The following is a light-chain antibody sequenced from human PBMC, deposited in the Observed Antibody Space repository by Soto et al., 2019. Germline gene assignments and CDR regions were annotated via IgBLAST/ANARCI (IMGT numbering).Light chain of an antibody. J-gene: IGKJ4*01. Sequence: DIQLTQSPSFLSASVGDRVTITCRASQDVSSSLAWYQQKPGKASKLLIYTASTLQSGVPSRFSGSGSGTEFALTISSLQPEDFATYYCQQLNSYPLTFGGGTKVEIK. CDR3: QQLNSYPLT. CDR1: QDVSSS. V-gene: IGKV1-9*01. CDR2: TAS.